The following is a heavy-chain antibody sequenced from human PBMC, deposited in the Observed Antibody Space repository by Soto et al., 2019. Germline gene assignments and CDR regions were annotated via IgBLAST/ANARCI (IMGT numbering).Heavy chain of an antibody. D-gene: IGHD6-13*01. Sequence: ASVKVSCKASGYTFTSCYMHWVRQAPGQGLEWMGIINPSGGSTSYAQKFKSRVTMTRDTSTSTVYMELSSLRAEDTAVYYCARGSSWYEELCDYWGQGTLVTVSS. CDR1: GYTFTSCY. CDR2: INPSGGST. CDR3: ARGSSWYEELCDY. V-gene: IGHV1-46*01. J-gene: IGHJ4*02.